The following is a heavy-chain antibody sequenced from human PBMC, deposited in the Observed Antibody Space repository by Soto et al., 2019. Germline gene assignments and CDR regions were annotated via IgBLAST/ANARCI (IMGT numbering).Heavy chain of an antibody. CDR2: IIPIFGTA. J-gene: IGHJ6*03. D-gene: IGHD7-27*01. Sequence: ASVKVSCKASGGTFSSYAISWVRQAPGQGLEWMGGIIPIFGTANYAQKFQGRVTITADESTSTAYMELSSLRSEDTAVYYCARDRGTGAFPRYYYYMDGWGKGTTVTVSS. CDR3: ARDRGTGAFPRYYYYMDG. CDR1: GGTFSSYA. V-gene: IGHV1-69*13.